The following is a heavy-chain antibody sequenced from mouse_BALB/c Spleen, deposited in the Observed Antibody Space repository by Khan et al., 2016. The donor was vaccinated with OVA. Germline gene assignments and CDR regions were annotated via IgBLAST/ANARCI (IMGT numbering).Heavy chain of an antibody. CDR3: ARNYYMYVVTY. J-gene: IGHJ3*01. D-gene: IGHD2-14*01. CDR1: GFSLTTYG. CDR2: IWSGGNT. V-gene: IGHV2-4-1*01. Sequence: QVQLKESGPGLLQPSQSLSITCTVSGFSLTTYGVHWVRQSPGKGLEWLGLIWSGGNTDYNAAFISRLSISKDNYKSQVFFQMNSLQADDTGISYCARNYYMYVVTYWGQGTLVTVSA.